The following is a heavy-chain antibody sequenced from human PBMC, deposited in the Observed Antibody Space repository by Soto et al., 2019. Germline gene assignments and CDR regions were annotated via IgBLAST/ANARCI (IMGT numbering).Heavy chain of an antibody. CDR1: GYSFAGYW. D-gene: IGHD3-10*01. J-gene: IGHJ3*01. V-gene: IGHV5-51*01. CDR3: ARVPGVRGVFARFNV. Sequence: GESLKISCKGSGYSFAGYWIGWVRQMPGKGLDWMGVIYPGDSDTRYSPSFHGQVTISADKSISTAYLQWSSLKASDTAMYFCARVPGVRGVFARFNVWGQGTMVTVS. CDR2: IYPGDSDT.